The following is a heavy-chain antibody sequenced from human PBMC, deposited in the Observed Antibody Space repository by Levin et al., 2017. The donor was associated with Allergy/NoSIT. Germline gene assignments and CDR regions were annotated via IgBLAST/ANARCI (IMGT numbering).Heavy chain of an antibody. V-gene: IGHV3-30-3*01. CDR2: ISYDGSNK. J-gene: IGHJ5*02. CDR3: AKAPAEYFYGCDYFDT. D-gene: IGHD3-10*01. Sequence: GGSLRLSCAASGFIFSNYAMHWVRQAPGKGLEWVAIISYDGSNKYYADSVKGRFTVSRDNSENTLYLSMDSLRPDDTAVYFCAKAPAEYFYGCDYFDTWGQGTLVTVSS. CDR1: GFIFSNYA.